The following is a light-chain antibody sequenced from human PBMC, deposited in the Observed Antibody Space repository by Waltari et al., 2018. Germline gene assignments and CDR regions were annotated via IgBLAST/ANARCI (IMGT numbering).Light chain of an antibody. CDR3: QHSYSTPLT. CDR2: AAS. Sequence: DIQMTQSPSPLSASVGDRATSTCRASQSLRSYLTWYQQKPGNAPKLLIYAASSLQSRVTSRFSGSGSGTDSTHTISIFQPEDFSTYYCQHSYSTPLTFGPGTTVEIK. CDR1: QSLRSY. V-gene: IGKV1-39*01. J-gene: IGKJ1*01.